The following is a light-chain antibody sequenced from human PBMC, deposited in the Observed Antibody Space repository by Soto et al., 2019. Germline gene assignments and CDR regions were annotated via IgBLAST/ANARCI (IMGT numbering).Light chain of an antibody. CDR1: QSIRRW. V-gene: IGKV1-5*01. J-gene: IGKJ1*01. CDR3: QQYNSYSPAT. CDR2: DAS. Sequence: DNQMTQSPSMLSAYLGDRVTIACRASQSIRRWLAWYQQKPGKAPKLLIFDASTLESGVPSRFSGRGSETEFTLTISSLQPDDFATYYCQQYNSYSPATFGQGTKV.